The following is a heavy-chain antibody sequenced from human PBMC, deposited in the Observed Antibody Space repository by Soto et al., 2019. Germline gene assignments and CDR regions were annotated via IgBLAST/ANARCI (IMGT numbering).Heavy chain of an antibody. D-gene: IGHD3-3*01. J-gene: IGHJ6*02. CDR3: AGEGHIYDFWSGSTLDYYYYYYGMDV. V-gene: IGHV4-31*03. Sequence: PSETLSLTCTVSGGSISSGGYYWSWIRQHPGKGLEWIGYIYYSGSTYYNPSLKSRVTISVDTSKNQFSLKLSSVTAADTAVYYCAGEGHIYDFWSGSTLDYYYYYYGMDVWGQGTTVTVSS. CDR1: GGSISSGGYY. CDR2: IYYSGST.